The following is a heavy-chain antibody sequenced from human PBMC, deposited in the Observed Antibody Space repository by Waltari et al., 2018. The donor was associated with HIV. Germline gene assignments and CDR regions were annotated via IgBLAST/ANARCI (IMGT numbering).Heavy chain of an antibody. CDR2: IDPGDSDT. CDR1: GYSFSNYW. CDR3: ARRRYFYDSRGFSDYFDY. J-gene: IGHJ4*02. D-gene: IGHD3-22*01. Sequence: EVQLVQSGADVKKPGESLKISCQGSGYSFSNYWIGWVRQMPGKGLEWMGIIDPGDSDTRYSPSVQVQVTIAADKSVSTAYLQWSSLKASDTAIYYCARRRYFYDSRGFSDYFDYWGQGTLVTVSS. V-gene: IGHV5-51*03.